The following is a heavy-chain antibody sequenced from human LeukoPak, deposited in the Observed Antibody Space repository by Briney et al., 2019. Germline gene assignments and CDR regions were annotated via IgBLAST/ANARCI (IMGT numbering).Heavy chain of an antibody. Sequence: SETLSLTCTVSGGSISSYYWSWIRQPPGKGLEWIGYIYYSGSTNYNPSLKCRVTISVDTSKNQFSLKLSSVTAADTAVYYCARGSRDFDYWGQGTLVTVSS. CDR3: ARGSRDFDY. CDR1: GGSISSYY. CDR2: IYYSGST. V-gene: IGHV4-59*01. J-gene: IGHJ4*02.